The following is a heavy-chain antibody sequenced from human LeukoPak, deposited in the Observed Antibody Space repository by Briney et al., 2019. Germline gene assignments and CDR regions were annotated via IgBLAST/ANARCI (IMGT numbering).Heavy chain of an antibody. J-gene: IGHJ5*02. CDR3: ARGLVGATVNWFDP. Sequence: PSETLSLTCAVYGGSFSGYYWSWIRQPPGKGLEWIGEINHSGSTNYNPSLKSRVTISVDTSKNQFSLKLSSETAADTAVYYCARGLVGATVNWFDPWGQGTLVTVSS. V-gene: IGHV4-34*01. D-gene: IGHD5-12*01. CDR2: INHSGST. CDR1: GGSFSGYY.